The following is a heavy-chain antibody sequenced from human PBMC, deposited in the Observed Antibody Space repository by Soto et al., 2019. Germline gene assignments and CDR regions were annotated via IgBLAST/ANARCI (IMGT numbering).Heavy chain of an antibody. CDR1: GYTFTSYY. V-gene: IGHV1-46*01. Sequence: QVQLVQSGAEVKKPGASVKVSCKASGYTFTSYYMHWVRQAPGQGLEWMGIINPSGGSTSYAQKVQGRVTMTRDTSTSTVYMELSSLRSEDTAVYYCARDIVGANYSDSGGPDDAFDIWGQGTMVTVPS. CDR3: ARDIVGANYSDSGGPDDAFDI. D-gene: IGHD3-22*01. J-gene: IGHJ3*02. CDR2: INPSGGST.